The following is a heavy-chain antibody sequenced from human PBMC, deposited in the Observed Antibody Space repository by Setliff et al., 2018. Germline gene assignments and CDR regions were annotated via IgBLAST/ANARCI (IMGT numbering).Heavy chain of an antibody. V-gene: IGHV4-38-2*02. D-gene: IGHD2-2*02. J-gene: IGHJ3*02. Sequence: ETLSLTCTVSGYSISSGYYWIWIRQPPGKGLEWIGEINHSGSTNYNPSLKSRVTISVDTSKNQSSLKLTSVTAADTAVYYCASAEYLHAFDIWGQGTMVTVSS. CDR2: INHSGST. CDR1: GYSISSGYY. CDR3: ASAEYLHAFDI.